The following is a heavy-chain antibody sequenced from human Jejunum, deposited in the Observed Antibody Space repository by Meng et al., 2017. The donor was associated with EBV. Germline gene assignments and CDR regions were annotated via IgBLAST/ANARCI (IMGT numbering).Heavy chain of an antibody. D-gene: IGHD5-12*01. CDR1: GGPVNSGNVY. CDR3: AGLRYSGYDRAFDY. J-gene: IGHJ4*02. V-gene: IGHV4-61*01. Sequence: QLQLQESAPGLVKPSEPLSLTCTVSGGPVNSGNVYWSWIRQPPGKGLECIGYIYYSGSTNYIPSLKSRVTISLDTSKNQFSLKLSSVTAADTAVYYCAGLRYSGYDRAFDYWGQGALVTVSS. CDR2: IYYSGST.